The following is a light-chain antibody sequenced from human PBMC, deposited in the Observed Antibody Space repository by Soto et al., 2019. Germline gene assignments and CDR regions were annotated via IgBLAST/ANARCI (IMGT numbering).Light chain of an antibody. CDR1: QSVSSN. V-gene: IGKV3-15*01. J-gene: IGKJ1*01. Sequence: EVVMTQSPVTLSVSPGDRSALSCRASQSVSSNFAWFQQRFGRAPKLLIYGASTRSTDVPARFSGSGSGTEFNLAISSLQSEDFAVYFCQQYILWPKTFGQGTRVEIK. CDR3: QQYILWPKT. CDR2: GAS.